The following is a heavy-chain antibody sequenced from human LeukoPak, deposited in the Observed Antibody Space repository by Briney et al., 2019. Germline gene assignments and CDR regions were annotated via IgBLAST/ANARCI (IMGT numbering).Heavy chain of an antibody. CDR3: ARGRSGTRGVFDP. V-gene: IGHV1-46*01. CDR1: GYTFTSYY. CDR2: INPSGGST. D-gene: IGHD3-10*01. J-gene: IGHJ5*02. Sequence: ASVKVSCKASGYTFTSYYMHWVRQAPGQGLEWMGIINPSGGSTSYAQKFQGRVTMTRDMSTSTVYMELNSLRSEDTAVYYCARGRSGTRGVFDPWGQGTLVTVSS.